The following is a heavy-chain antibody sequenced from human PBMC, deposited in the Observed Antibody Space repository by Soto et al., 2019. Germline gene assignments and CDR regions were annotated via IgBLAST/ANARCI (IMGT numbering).Heavy chain of an antibody. CDR2: INPKSGGT. Sequence: EASVKVSCKASGYSFTDYHIHWVRQAPVQGLEWLGRINPKSGGTSTAQKFQGWVTMTTDRSMSTVYMELTRLRSDDTAVYFCARDIGYCSGGSCPGHYYYGMDAWGQGTTVTVSS. CDR1: GYSFTDYH. J-gene: IGHJ6*02. D-gene: IGHD2-15*01. V-gene: IGHV1-2*04. CDR3: ARDIGYCSGGSCPGHYYYGMDA.